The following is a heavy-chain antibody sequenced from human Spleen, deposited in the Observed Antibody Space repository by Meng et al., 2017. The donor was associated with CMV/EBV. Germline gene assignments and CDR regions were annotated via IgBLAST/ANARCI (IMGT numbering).Heavy chain of an antibody. J-gene: IGHJ4*02. CDR2: IYYSGST. CDR3: ARVGSVEG. CDR1: GGSISSSRYY. V-gene: IGHV4-39*07. Sequence: SETLSLTCIVSGGSISSSRYYWGWIRQPPGKGLEWIGSIYYSGSTYYNPSLKSRVTISVDTSKNQFSLKLSSVTAADTAVYYCARVGSVEGWGQGTLVTVSS. D-gene: IGHD1-26*01.